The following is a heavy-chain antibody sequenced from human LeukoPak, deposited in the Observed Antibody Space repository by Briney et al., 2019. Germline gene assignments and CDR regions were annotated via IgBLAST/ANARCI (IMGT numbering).Heavy chain of an antibody. CDR3: ARVSGATIFGVVTKNPADY. Sequence: GASVKVSCKASGYTFTSYGISWVRQAPGQGLEWMGWISAYNGNTNYAQKLQGRVTMTTDTSTSTAYMELRSQRSDGTAVYYCARVSGATIFGVVTKNPADYWGQGTLVTVSS. J-gene: IGHJ4*02. V-gene: IGHV1-18*01. CDR1: GYTFTSYG. D-gene: IGHD3-3*01. CDR2: ISAYNGNT.